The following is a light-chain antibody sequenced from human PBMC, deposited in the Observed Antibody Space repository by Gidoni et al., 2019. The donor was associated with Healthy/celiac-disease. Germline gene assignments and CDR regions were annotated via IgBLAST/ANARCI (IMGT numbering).Light chain of an antibody. CDR3: QQSYSTPFT. Sequence: DIQMTQPPSSLSASVVDRVTITCRASQSISSYLNWYQQKPGKAPKLLIYAASSLQSGVPSRFSGSGSGTDFTLTISSLQPEDFATYYCQQSYSTPFTFGPXTKVDIK. J-gene: IGKJ3*01. CDR1: QSISSY. V-gene: IGKV1-39*01. CDR2: AAS.